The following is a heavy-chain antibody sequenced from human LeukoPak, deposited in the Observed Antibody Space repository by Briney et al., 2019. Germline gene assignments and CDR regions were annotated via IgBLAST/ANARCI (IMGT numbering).Heavy chain of an antibody. J-gene: IGHJ5*02. V-gene: IGHV1-18*01. CDR2: ISAYNGNT. D-gene: IGHD2-2*01. CDR1: GYTFTSYG. CDR3: ARDHPPLRYCSSTSCYEGGWFDP. Sequence: GASVKVSCKASGYTFTSYGISWVRQAPGQGLEWMGWISAYNGNTNYAQKLQGRVTMTTDTSTSTAYMELRSLRSDDTAVYYCARDHPPLRYCSSTSCYEGGWFDPWGQGTLVTVSS.